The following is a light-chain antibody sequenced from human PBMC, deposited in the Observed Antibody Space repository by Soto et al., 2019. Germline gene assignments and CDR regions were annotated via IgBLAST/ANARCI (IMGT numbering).Light chain of an antibody. CDR3: QQSNSLPPT. CDR1: QSISSN. V-gene: IGKV1-39*01. Sequence: DIQMTQSPSSLSASVGDRVTITCRASQSISSNLNWYQQKPGKAPKLLIYTAASLQSGVPSRFSGSGSWTDFTLTIASLQLEDFATYYCQQSNSLPPTFGQGTKVEIK. CDR2: TAA. J-gene: IGKJ1*01.